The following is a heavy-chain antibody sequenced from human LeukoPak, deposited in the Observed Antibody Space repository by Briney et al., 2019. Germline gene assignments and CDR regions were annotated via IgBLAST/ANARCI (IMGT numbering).Heavy chain of an antibody. CDR3: AKVGHRYCSGGSCYFDEFSS. Sequence: GGSLRLSCAASGFTFSSYAMGWVRQAPGKGLEWVSAISGSGGSTYYADSVKGRFTISRDNSKNTLYLQMNSLRAEDTAVYYCAKVGHRYCSGGSCYFDEFSSWGQGTLVTVSS. J-gene: IGHJ4*02. CDR2: ISGSGGST. V-gene: IGHV3-23*01. CDR1: GFTFSSYA. D-gene: IGHD2-15*01.